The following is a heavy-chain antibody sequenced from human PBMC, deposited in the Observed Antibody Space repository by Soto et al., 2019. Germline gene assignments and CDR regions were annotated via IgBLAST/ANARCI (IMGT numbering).Heavy chain of an antibody. Sequence: PGGSLRLSCAASGFTFSDYYMSWIRQAPGKGLEWVSYISSSSSYTNYADSVKGRFTISRDNAKNSLYLQMNSLRAEDTAVFYCAREGNSGPYYYYAMDVWGQGTTVTVSS. V-gene: IGHV3-11*05. CDR2: ISSSSSYT. CDR3: AREGNSGPYYYYAMDV. D-gene: IGHD4-4*01. J-gene: IGHJ6*02. CDR1: GFTFSDYY.